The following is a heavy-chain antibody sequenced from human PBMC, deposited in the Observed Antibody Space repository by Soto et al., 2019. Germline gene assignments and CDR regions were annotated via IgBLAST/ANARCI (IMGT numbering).Heavy chain of an antibody. J-gene: IGHJ4*02. CDR2: INHSGST. CDR1: GGSFSGYY. CDR3: ARRRGYYCSSTSCYFDY. V-gene: IGHV4-34*01. Sequence: SETLSLTCAVYGGSFSGYYWSWIRQPPGKGLEWTGEINHSGSTNYNPSLKSRVTISVDTSKNQFSLQLSSVTAADTAVYYCARRRGYYCSSTSCYFDYWGQGTLVTVSS. D-gene: IGHD2-2*01.